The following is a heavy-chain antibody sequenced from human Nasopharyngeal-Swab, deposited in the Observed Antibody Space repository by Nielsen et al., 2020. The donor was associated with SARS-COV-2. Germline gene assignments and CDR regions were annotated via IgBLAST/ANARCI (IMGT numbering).Heavy chain of an antibody. CDR2: INHSGST. V-gene: IGHV4-34*01. CDR1: GGSFSGYY. CDR3: ARDHYYDSSGYYPFHRRYYYGMDV. J-gene: IGHJ6*02. D-gene: IGHD3-22*01. Sequence: SQTPSLTRAVYGGSFSGYYWSWIRQPPGKGLEWIGEINHSGSTNYNPSLKRRVTISVDTSKNQFSLRLSSVTAADTAVYYCARDHYYDSSGYYPFHRRYYYGMDVWGQGTTVTVSS.